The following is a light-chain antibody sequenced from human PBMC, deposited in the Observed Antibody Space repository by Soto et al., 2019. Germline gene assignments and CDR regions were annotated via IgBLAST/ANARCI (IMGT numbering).Light chain of an antibody. CDR1: QTISTW. CDR2: XAS. J-gene: IGKJ1*01. CDR3: QQYTNTNTPWM. V-gene: IGKV1-5*01. Sequence: IQMTQSPSSVSASVGDRFTITCRASQTISTWMDWYQQQPGQAPKLLLYXASTLQSGVASRFSGSGSGTEFTLIISGLQPDDSATYYCQQYTNTNTPWMFGQGTKVDIK.